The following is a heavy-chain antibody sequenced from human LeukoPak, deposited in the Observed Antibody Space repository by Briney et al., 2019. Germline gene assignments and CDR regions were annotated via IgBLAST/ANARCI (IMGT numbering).Heavy chain of an antibody. J-gene: IGHJ5*02. V-gene: IGHV1-46*01. CDR3: ARERPTIAARSSNWFDP. CDR1: GYTFTSYY. Sequence: ASVKVSCKAPGYTFTSYYIHWVRQAPGQGLEWMGIINPSGGSTSYAQKFQGRVTMTRDTSTSTVYMELSSLRSEDTAVYYCARERPTIAARSSNWFDPWGQGTLVTVSS. CDR2: INPSGGST. D-gene: IGHD6-6*01.